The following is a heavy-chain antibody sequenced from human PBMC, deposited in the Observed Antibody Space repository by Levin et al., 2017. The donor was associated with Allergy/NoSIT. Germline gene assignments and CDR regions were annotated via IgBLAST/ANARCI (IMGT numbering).Heavy chain of an antibody. CDR3: ARDRGAVCGDWYFDL. CDR2: ISGRSTSM. Sequence: LSLPCAASGFPFSSYSMNWVRQAPGKGLEGVSYISGRSTSMYYADSVKGRFTISRDNAKNSMFLQMSGRRDEDAAVYFCARDRGAVCGDWYFDLWGRGTLVTVSS. V-gene: IGHV3-48*02. CDR1: GFPFSSYS. D-gene: IGHD3-10*01. J-gene: IGHJ2*01.